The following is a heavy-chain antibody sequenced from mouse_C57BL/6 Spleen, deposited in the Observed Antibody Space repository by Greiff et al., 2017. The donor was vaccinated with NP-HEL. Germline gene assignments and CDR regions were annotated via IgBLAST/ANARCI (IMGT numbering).Heavy chain of an antibody. CDR2: ISDGGSYT. J-gene: IGHJ2*01. Sequence: DVMLVESGGDLVKPGGSLKLSCAASGFTFSSYAMSWVRQTPEKRLEWVATISDGGSYTYYPDNVKGRFTISRDNAKNNLYLQMSHLKSEDTAMYYCARDDYSDYWGQGTTLTVSS. CDR1: GFTFSSYA. CDR3: ARDDYSDY. V-gene: IGHV5-4*01.